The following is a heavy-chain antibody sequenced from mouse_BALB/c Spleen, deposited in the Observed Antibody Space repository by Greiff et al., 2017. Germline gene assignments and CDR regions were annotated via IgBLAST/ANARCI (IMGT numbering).Heavy chain of an antibody. V-gene: IGHV5-17*02. Sequence: EVKLMESGGGLVQPGGSRKLSCAASGFTFSSFGMHWVRQAPEKGLEWVAYISSGSSTIYYADTVKGRFTISRDNPKNTLFLQMTSLRSEDTAMYYCARNSQGYFDYWGQGTTLTVSS. CDR2: ISSGSSTI. CDR1: GFTFSSFG. CDR3: ARNSQGYFDY. J-gene: IGHJ2*01.